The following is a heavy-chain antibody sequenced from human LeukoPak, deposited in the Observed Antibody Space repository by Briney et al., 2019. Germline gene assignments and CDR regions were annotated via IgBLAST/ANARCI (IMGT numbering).Heavy chain of an antibody. CDR1: GGTFSSYA. CDR2: IIPIFGTA. CDR3: ARDLGRKPYSYSYGFAAPRPFLGI. V-gene: IGHV1-69*13. D-gene: IGHD5-18*01. J-gene: IGHJ3*02. Sequence: SVKVSCKASGGTFSSYAISWVRQAPGQGLEWMGGIIPIFGTANYAQKFQGRVTITADESTSTAYMELRSLRSDDTAVYYCARDLGRKPYSYSYGFAAPRPFLGIWGQGTMVTVSS.